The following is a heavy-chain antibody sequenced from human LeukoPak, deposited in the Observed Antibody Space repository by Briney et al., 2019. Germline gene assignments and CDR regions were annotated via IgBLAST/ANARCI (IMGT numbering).Heavy chain of an antibody. D-gene: IGHD6-19*01. CDR3: ARGSSGWYNYYYYYGMDV. CDR1: GYSFTSYW. V-gene: IGHV5-51*01. J-gene: IGHJ6*02. Sequence: GESLKISCKGSGYSFTSYWIGWVRQMPGKGLEWMGIIYPGDSDTRYSPSFQGQVTISADKSISTAYLQWSSLKASDTAMYYRARGSSGWYNYYYYYGMDVWGQGTTVTVSS. CDR2: IYPGDSDT.